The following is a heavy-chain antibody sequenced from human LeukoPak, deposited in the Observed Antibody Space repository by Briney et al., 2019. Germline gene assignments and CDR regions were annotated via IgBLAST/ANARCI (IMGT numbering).Heavy chain of an antibody. D-gene: IGHD3-16*02. CDR1: GFTFSSYA. V-gene: IGHV3-23*01. CDR3: AKDVSDYVWGSYRRYFDY. CDR2: IRGSGGST. Sequence: GGSLRLSCAASGFTFSSYAMSWVRQAPGKGLEWVSAIRGSGGSTYYADSVKGRFTISRDNSKNTLYLQMNSLRAEDTAVYYCAKDVSDYVWGSYRRYFDYWGQGTLVTVSS. J-gene: IGHJ4*02.